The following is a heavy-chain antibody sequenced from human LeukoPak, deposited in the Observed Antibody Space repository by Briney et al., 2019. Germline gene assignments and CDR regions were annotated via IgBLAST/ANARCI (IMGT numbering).Heavy chain of an antibody. CDR1: GGSFSGYY. V-gene: IGHV4-34*01. CDR2: INHSGST. D-gene: IGHD2-2*02. J-gene: IGHJ6*02. CDR3: ARDIVVVPAAIARRRRAYYYYDMDV. Sequence: SETLSLTCAVYGGSFSGYYWSWIRQPPGKGVEWIGEINHSGSTNYNPSLKSRVTISVDTSKNQFSLKLSSVTAADTAVYYCARDIVVVPAAIARRRRAYYYYDMDVWGQGTTVTVSS.